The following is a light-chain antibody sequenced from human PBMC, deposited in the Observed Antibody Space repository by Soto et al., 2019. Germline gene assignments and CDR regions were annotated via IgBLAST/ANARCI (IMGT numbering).Light chain of an antibody. CDR1: QSIDTNW. CDR2: GAS. CDR3: QHYDRSPPVT. J-gene: IGKJ5*01. Sequence: EIVLTQSPGTLSLSPGENASFSCRASQSIDTNWLAWYQQRPGQPPRLLIYGASSRATGIPDRFSGSGSGAGFTLTISSLEPEDFAVYYCQHYDRSPPVTFGQGTRREIK. V-gene: IGKV3-20*01.